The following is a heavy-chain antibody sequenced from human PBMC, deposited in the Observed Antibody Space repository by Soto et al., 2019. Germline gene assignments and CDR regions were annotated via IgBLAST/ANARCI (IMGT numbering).Heavy chain of an antibody. D-gene: IGHD5-18*01. CDR2: ISYDGSDK. Sequence: LRLSCSASGFTFSNYAMHLVRQAPVNGLEWVAVISYDGSDKYNANSVKGRFTISRDNSKNTLYLQMNSLRAEDTAVYYCARDTGPNGYNYYYFGMDVWGQGTTVTVSS. CDR3: ARDTGPNGYNYYYFGMDV. CDR1: GFTFSNYA. J-gene: IGHJ6*02. V-gene: IGHV3-30-3*01.